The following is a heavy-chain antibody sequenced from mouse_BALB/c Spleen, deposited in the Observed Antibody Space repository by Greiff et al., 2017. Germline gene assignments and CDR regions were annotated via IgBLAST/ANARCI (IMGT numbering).Heavy chain of an antibody. J-gene: IGHJ2*01. V-gene: IGHV5-12-1*01. D-gene: IGHD1-1*01. CDR3: ARQRDGYYLDY. CDR1: GFAFSSYD. Sequence: EVKLVESGGGLVQPGGSLKLSCAASGFAFSSYDMSWVRQTPEKRLEWVAYISSGGGSTYYPDTVKGRFTISRDNAKNTLYLQMSSLKSEDTAMYYCARQRDGYYLDYWGQGTTLTVSS. CDR2: ISSGGGST.